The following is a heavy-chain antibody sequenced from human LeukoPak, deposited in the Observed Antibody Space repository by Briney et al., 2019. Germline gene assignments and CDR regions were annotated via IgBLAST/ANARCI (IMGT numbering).Heavy chain of an antibody. V-gene: IGHV1-69*13. CDR1: GGTFSSYA. Sequence: EATVKVSCKASGGTFSSYAISWVRQAPGQGLEWMGGIIPIFGTANYAQKFQGRVTITADESTSTAYMELSSLRSEDTVVYYCASVIAVADADAFDIWGQGTMVTVSS. CDR2: IIPIFGTA. D-gene: IGHD6-19*01. CDR3: ASVIAVADADAFDI. J-gene: IGHJ3*02.